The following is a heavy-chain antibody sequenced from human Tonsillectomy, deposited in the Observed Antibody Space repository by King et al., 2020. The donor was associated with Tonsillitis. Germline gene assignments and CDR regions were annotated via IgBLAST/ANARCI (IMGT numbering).Heavy chain of an antibody. CDR1: GYTFNSNY. CDR2: INPSGGGP. V-gene: IGHV1-46*02. Sequence: QLVQSGAEVKKPGASVKVSCKTSGYTFNSNYMHWVRQAPGQGLEWMGIINPSGGGPSYAQKFQGKVTMTRDTSTSTVYMELSSLRSEDTAVYYCARGHVDTGMGTFDYWGQGTLVTVSS. CDR3: ARGHVDTGMGTFDY. J-gene: IGHJ4*02. D-gene: IGHD5-18*01.